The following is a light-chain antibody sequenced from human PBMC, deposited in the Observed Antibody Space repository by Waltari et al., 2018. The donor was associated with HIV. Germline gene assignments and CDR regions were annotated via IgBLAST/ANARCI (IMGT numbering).Light chain of an antibody. CDR1: SLRSYY. CDR3: NSRDSSGNHVV. V-gene: IGLV3-19*01. J-gene: IGLJ2*01. CDR2: GKN. Sequence: SSALTQDPAVSVALGQTVRITCQGDSLRSYYASGYQQQPGQAPVLVIYGKNNRPSGIPDRFSGSSSGNTASLTITGAQAEDEADYYCNSRDSSGNHVVFGGGTKLTVL.